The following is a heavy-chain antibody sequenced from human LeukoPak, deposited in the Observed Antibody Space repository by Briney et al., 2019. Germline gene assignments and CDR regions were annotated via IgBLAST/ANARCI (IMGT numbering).Heavy chain of an antibody. D-gene: IGHD5-18*01. J-gene: IGHJ6*03. V-gene: IGHV3-23*01. CDR2: IRGSGGST. CDR3: AKDMLEYSYGYENYMDV. CDR1: GFTFSSYG. Sequence: GGSLRLSCAASGFTFSSYGMSWVRQDPGAGREGASGIRGSGGSTVYADSVRGRFTISRDNFQNTVYLQMNSLRAEDTAVYYCAKDMLEYSYGYENYMDVWGKGTTVTVSS.